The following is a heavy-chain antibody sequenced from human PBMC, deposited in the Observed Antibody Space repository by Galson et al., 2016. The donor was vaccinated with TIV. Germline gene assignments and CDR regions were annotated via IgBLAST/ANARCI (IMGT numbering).Heavy chain of an antibody. V-gene: IGHV3-74*01. Sequence: SLRLSCAASGFTFSTHWMHWVRQVPGEGLVWISRINSDGTSRSYVDSVKGRFTISRDNAKNTLYLQMNSLRAEDTAMYYCASSGWYSLDAFNIWGQGTMVTVSS. D-gene: IGHD6-19*01. CDR2: INSDGTSR. CDR1: GFTFSTHW. J-gene: IGHJ3*02. CDR3: ASSGWYSLDAFNI.